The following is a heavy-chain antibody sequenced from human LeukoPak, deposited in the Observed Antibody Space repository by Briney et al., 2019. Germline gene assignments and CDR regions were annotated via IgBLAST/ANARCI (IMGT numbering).Heavy chain of an antibody. CDR2: MSPNSGDT. Sequence: ASVKVSCKASGYTFTSYDFNWVRQATGQRPEWMGWMSPNSGDTGYAQKFQDRVTMTRNTSISTAYMELSSLRSDDTAVYYCARGPPTWGYDYWGPGTLVTVSS. V-gene: IGHV1-8*01. CDR3: ARGPPTWGYDY. D-gene: IGHD7-27*01. J-gene: IGHJ4*02. CDR1: GYTFTSYD.